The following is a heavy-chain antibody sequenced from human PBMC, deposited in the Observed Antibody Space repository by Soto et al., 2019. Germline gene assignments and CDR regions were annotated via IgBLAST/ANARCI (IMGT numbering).Heavy chain of an antibody. CDR2: ISAYNGNT. V-gene: IGHV1-18*01. Sequence: QVQLVQSGAEVKKPGASVKVSCKASGYTFTSYGISWVRQAPGQGLEWMGWISAYNGNTKNAQKLQGRVTMTTDTSSSTSYMVLSGPRCDDTAVYSWARDSPLVDYWGQGTLVTVSS. CDR1: GYTFTSYG. J-gene: IGHJ4*02. CDR3: ARDSPLVDY.